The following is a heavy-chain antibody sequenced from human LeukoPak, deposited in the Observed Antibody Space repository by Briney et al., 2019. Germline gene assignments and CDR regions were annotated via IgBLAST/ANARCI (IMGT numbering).Heavy chain of an antibody. D-gene: IGHD1-26*01. CDR3: ARPGEGLLAYSFDI. J-gene: IGHJ3*02. CDR1: GFTFSSNW. CDR2: INTDGSGT. V-gene: IGHV3-74*01. Sequence: PGGSLRLSCAASGFTFSSNWMHWVRQGPGKGLVWVSRINTDGSGTSYADSVKGRFTISRDNAKNTLYLQMNSLRAEDTAVYYCARPGEGLLAYSFDIWGQGTMVTVSS.